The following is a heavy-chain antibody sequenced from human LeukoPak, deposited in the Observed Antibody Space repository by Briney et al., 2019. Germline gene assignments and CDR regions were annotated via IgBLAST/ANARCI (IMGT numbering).Heavy chain of an antibody. CDR1: GYTFASYA. CDR2: INTNTGNP. V-gene: IGHV7-4-1*02. Sequence: WASVKVSCKASGYTFASYAMNWVRQAPGQGLEWMGWINTNTGNPTYAQGFTGRFVFSLDTSVSTAYLQISSLKAEDTAVYYCARDSVGWWELLNWFDPWGQGTLVTVSS. J-gene: IGHJ5*02. CDR3: ARDSVGWWELLNWFDP. D-gene: IGHD1-26*01.